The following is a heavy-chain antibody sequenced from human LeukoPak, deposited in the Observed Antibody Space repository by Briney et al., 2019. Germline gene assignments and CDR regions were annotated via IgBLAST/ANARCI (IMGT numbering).Heavy chain of an antibody. V-gene: IGHV3-30*18. Sequence: PGGSLRLSCAASGFTFSSYGMHWVRQAPGKGLEWVAVISYDGSNKYYADSVKGRFTISRDNSKNTLYLQMNSLRAEDTAVYYCAKDSRQAYSSSWFDYWGQGTLVTVSS. CDR3: AKDSRQAYSSSWFDY. CDR2: ISYDGSNK. J-gene: IGHJ4*02. CDR1: GFTFSSYG. D-gene: IGHD6-13*01.